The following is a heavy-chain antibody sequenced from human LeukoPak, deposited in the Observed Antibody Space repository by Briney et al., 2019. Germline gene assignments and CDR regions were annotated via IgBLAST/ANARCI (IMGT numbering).Heavy chain of an antibody. J-gene: IGHJ3*02. V-gene: IGHV3-30*18. D-gene: IGHD3-10*01. Sequence: PGGSLRLSCAASGFTFSSYSMNWVRQAPGKGLEWVAVISYDGSNKYYADSVKGRFTISRDNSKNTLYLQMNSLRAEDTAVYYCAKDPLWFGEGDAFDIWGQGTMVTVSS. CDR2: ISYDGSNK. CDR3: AKDPLWFGEGDAFDI. CDR1: GFTFSSYS.